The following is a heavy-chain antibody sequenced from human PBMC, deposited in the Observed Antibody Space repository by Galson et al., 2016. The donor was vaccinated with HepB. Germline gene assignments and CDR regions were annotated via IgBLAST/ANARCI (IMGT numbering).Heavy chain of an antibody. CDR2: ITSTSSDI. V-gene: IGHV3-21*01. CDR3: AKPKDRDIPNAFDI. CDR1: GLTFSANW. Sequence: SLRLSCAASGLTFSANWMTWVRQAPGKGLEWVSSITSTSSDISYADSVKGRFTISRDNSKNSLYLQMNSLRAEDTAAYYCAKPKDRDIPNAFDIWGQGTMVTVS. J-gene: IGHJ3*02. D-gene: IGHD2-15*01.